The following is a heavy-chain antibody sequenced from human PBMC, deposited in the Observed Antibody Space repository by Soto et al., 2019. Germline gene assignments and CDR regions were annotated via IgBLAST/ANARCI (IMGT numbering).Heavy chain of an antibody. CDR2: INHSGST. J-gene: IGHJ4*02. Sequence: SETLSLTCAVYVGSFSGYYWSWIRQPPGKGLEWIGEINHSGSTNYNPSLKSRVTISVDTSKNQFSLKLSSVTAADTAVYYCARGVYGLDYWGQGTLVTVSS. V-gene: IGHV4-34*01. CDR1: VGSFSGYY. D-gene: IGHD3-10*01. CDR3: ARGVYGLDY.